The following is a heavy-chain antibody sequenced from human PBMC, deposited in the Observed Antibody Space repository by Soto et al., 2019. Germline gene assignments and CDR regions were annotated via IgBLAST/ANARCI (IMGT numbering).Heavy chain of an antibody. J-gene: IGHJ6*03. Sequence: SETLSLTCTVSGGSISSSSYYWGWIRQPPGKGLEWIGSIYYSGSTYYNPSLKSRVTISVDTSKNQFSLKLSSVTAADTAVYYCARGPPIYCSSTSCLNNYYMDVWGKGTTVTVSS. CDR2: IYYSGST. D-gene: IGHD2-2*01. V-gene: IGHV4-39*01. CDR1: GGSISSSSYY. CDR3: ARGPPIYCSSTSCLNNYYMDV.